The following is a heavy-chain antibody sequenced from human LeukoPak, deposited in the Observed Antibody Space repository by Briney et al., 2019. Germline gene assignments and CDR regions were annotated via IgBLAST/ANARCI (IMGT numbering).Heavy chain of an antibody. J-gene: IGHJ6*03. CDR2: ISYDGSNK. D-gene: IGHD3-22*01. Sequence: GGSLRLSCAASGFTFSSYAMHWVRQAPGKGLEWVAVISYDGSNKYYADSVKGRFTISRDSSKNTLYLQMNSLRAEDTAVYYCARENYDSSGYYYYYYYYMDVWGKGTTVTVSS. CDR1: GFTFSSYA. V-gene: IGHV3-30*04. CDR3: ARENYDSSGYYYYYYYYMDV.